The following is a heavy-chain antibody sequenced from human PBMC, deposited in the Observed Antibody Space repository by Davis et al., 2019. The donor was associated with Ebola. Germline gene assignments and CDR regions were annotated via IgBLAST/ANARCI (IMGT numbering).Heavy chain of an antibody. CDR3: ARNSITKFNWLDP. CDR2: IYYSGST. J-gene: IGHJ5*02. CDR1: GGSVSSGGHY. D-gene: IGHD1-14*01. V-gene: IGHV4-61*08. Sequence: MPSETLSLTCTVSGGSVSSGGHYWSWIRQPPGKGLEWIAYIYYSGSTHYNPSLKSRATISVDTSRNQFSLKMRSVTAADTAVYYCARNSITKFNWLDPWGQGALVTVSS.